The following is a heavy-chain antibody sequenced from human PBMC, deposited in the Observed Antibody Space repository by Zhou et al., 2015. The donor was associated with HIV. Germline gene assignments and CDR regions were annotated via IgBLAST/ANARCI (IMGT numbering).Heavy chain of an antibody. CDR2: ITPMFDIH. Sequence: QVQLVQSGTEVKKPGSSVRVSCRTSGGTFGGSEISWVRQVSGQGLEWMGGITPMFDIHTYAEKFRARLNITVDRHTSAAYMELSSLTSEDTAVYYCARDRGGARPDWRYFDLWGRGTLVSVSP. V-gene: IGHV1-69*17. CDR1: GGTFGGSE. D-gene: IGHD6-6*01. J-gene: IGHJ2*01. CDR3: ARDRGGARPDWRYFDL.